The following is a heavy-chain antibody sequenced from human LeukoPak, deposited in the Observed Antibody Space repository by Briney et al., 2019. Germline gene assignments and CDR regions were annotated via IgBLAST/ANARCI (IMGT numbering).Heavy chain of an antibody. Sequence: PGGSLRLSCAASGFTFSSYSMNWVRQAPGKGLEWVSSISGGSTYYADSVKGRFTISRDNSKNTLYLQMNSLRAEDTAVYYCAKDPGGLLRFGELFSNDAFDIWGQGTMVTVSS. CDR3: AKDPGGLLRFGELFSNDAFDI. CDR2: ISGGST. CDR1: GFTFSSYS. D-gene: IGHD3-10*01. V-gene: IGHV3-38-3*01. J-gene: IGHJ3*02.